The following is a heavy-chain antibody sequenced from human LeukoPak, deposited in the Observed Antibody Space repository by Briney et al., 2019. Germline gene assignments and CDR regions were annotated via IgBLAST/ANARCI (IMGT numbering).Heavy chain of an antibody. CDR1: GGSISSGDYY. Sequence: SEPLSLTCTVSGGSISSGDYYWSWIRQYPGKGLEWIGYIYYGGSTYYNPSLKSRVTISIDTSKNQFSLRLTSVTAADTAVYYCARDRADTSGYSFDYWGQGTLVTVFS. D-gene: IGHD3-22*01. CDR2: IYYGGST. J-gene: IGHJ4*02. V-gene: IGHV4-31*02. CDR3: ARDRADTSGYSFDY.